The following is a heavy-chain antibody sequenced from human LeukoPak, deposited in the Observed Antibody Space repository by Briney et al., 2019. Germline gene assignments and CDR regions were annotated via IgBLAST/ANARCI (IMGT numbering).Heavy chain of an antibody. D-gene: IGHD3-3*01. CDR2: IYYSGST. CDR3: ARVRRGYDFWGGDSDAFDI. CDR1: GGSISSGGYY. V-gene: IGHV4-61*08. Sequence: PSETLSLTCTVSGGSISSGGYYWSWIRQHPGKGLEWIGYIYYSGSTNYNPSLKSRVTMSVDTSKKQFSLKLSSVTAADTAVYYCARVRRGYDFWGGDSDAFDIWGQGTMVTVSS. J-gene: IGHJ3*02.